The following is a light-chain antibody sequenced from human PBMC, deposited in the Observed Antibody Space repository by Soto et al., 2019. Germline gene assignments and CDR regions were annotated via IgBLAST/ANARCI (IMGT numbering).Light chain of an antibody. CDR1: QGIRSD. CDR3: LQHNSYPIT. CDR2: AAS. V-gene: IGKV1-17*01. Sequence: DIQMTQSPSSLSASVGDRVTITCRASQGIRSDLGWYQQKAGKAPKRLIYAASSLQSGVPSRFSGGGSWTEFTLAIRSLQPEDFATYCCLQHNSYPITFGQGTRLEIK. J-gene: IGKJ5*01.